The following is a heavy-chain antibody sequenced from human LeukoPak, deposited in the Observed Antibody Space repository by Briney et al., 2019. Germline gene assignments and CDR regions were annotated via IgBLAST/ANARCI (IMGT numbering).Heavy chain of an antibody. CDR3: ARVGSMVRGYYGMDV. V-gene: IGHV3-7*03. Sequence: GGSLRRSCAASGFTLSSYWMSWVRQAPGKGLEWVANIKQDGSEKYYVDSVKGRFTISRDNAKNSLYLQMNSLRAEDTAVYYCARVGSMVRGYYGMDVWGKGTTVTVSS. J-gene: IGHJ6*04. CDR1: GFTLSSYW. CDR2: IKQDGSEK. D-gene: IGHD3-10*01.